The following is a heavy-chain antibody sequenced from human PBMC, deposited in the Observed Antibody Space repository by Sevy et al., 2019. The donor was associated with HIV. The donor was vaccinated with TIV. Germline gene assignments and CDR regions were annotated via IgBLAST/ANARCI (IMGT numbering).Heavy chain of an antibody. V-gene: IGHV3-23*01. CDR2: ISGSGGST. CDR1: GFTFSSYA. J-gene: IGHJ5*02. CDR3: AKLRIAAADNWFDP. Sequence: GESLKISCAASGFTFSSYAMSWVRQAPGKGLEWVSAISGSGGSTYYADSVKGRFTISRDNSKNTLYLQMNSLRAEDTAVYYCAKLRIAAADNWFDPWGQGTLVTVSS. D-gene: IGHD6-13*01.